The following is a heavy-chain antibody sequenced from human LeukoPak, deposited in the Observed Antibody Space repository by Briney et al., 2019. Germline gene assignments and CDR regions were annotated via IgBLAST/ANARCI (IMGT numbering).Heavy chain of an antibody. D-gene: IGHD2-2*02. CDR2: INPNSGGT. CDR3: AREDYCSSTSCYRGYSDC. Sequence: ASVKVSCKASGYTFTGYYMHWVRQAPGQGLEWMGWINPNSGGTNYAQKFQGRVTMTRDTSISTGYMELSRLRSDDAAVYYCAREDYCSSTSCYRGYSDCWGQGTLVTVSS. J-gene: IGHJ4*02. V-gene: IGHV1-2*02. CDR1: GYTFTGYY.